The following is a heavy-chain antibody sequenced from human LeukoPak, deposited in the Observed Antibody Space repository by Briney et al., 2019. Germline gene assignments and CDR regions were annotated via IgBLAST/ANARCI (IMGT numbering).Heavy chain of an antibody. J-gene: IGHJ4*02. CDR2: IYYSGTT. Sequence: KPSETLSLTCTVSGGSISSYYWSWNRQPPGKGLEWIGYIYYSGTTNYNPSLKSRVTISVATSKNQFSLNLSSVTAADTAVYYCARGGGGEYSSGWYDYWGQGTPVTVSS. CDR3: ARGGGGEYSSGWYDY. CDR1: GGSISSYY. V-gene: IGHV4-59*01. D-gene: IGHD6-19*01.